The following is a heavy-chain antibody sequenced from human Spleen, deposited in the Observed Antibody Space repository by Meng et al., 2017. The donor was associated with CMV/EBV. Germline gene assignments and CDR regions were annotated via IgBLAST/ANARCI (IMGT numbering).Heavy chain of an antibody. J-gene: IGHJ1*01. D-gene: IGHD2-2*01. V-gene: IGHV3-11*01. CDR3: VRDDWDIAVVPSAIYFQH. Sequence: TFRDYYMSWIRLAPGTGLEWLASTSSGGSTIFYADSVKGRFTISRDNAKKSLYLQMNSLRDEDTALYYCVRDDWDIAVVPSAIYFQHWGQGTLVTVSS. CDR2: TSSGGSTI. CDR1: TFRDYY.